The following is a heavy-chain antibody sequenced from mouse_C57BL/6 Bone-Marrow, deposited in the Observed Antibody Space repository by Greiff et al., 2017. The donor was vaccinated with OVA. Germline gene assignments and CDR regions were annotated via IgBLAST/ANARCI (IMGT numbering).Heavy chain of an antibody. CDR3: ARGLLLRDY. Sequence: QVQLQQSGAELARPGDSVKLSCKASGYTFTSYGISWVKQRTGQGLEWIGEIYPRSGNTYYNEKFKGKATMTADKSSSTAYMALRSLTSEDSAVYFCARGLLLRDYWGQGTSVTVSS. J-gene: IGHJ4*01. CDR2: IYPRSGNT. V-gene: IGHV1-81*01. CDR1: GYTFTSYG. D-gene: IGHD1-1*01.